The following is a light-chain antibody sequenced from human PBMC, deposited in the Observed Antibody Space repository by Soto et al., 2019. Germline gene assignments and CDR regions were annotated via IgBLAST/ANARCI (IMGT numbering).Light chain of an antibody. CDR3: QQYSVQSYT. CDR2: KAS. Sequence: DIQMTQSPSTLSASVGDRVTITCRASQSISSWLAWYQQKPGKAPKLLIFKASSLESGVPSRFSGCGSGTEFTLTISSLQPDDFATYFCQQYSVQSYTFGQGTKLEVK. J-gene: IGKJ2*01. V-gene: IGKV1-5*03. CDR1: QSISSW.